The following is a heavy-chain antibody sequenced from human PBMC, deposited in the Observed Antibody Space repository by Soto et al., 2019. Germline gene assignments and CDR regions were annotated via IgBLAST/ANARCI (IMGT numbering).Heavy chain of an antibody. Sequence: QVQLQESGPGLVKPSQTLSLTCTVSGGSISSAAYYWSWIRQHPGKGLEWIGYISHSGSTYYTPSLQSRVIISADTSKNQFSVNLTSVTAADTAVYYCAREYTYGSNFFDCWGQGDLVTVSS. V-gene: IGHV4-31*03. J-gene: IGHJ4*02. CDR2: ISHSGST. CDR3: AREYTYGSNFFDC. CDR1: GGSISSAAYY. D-gene: IGHD5-18*01.